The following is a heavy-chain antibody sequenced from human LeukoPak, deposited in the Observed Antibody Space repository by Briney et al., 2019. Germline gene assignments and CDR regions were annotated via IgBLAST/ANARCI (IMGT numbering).Heavy chain of an antibody. J-gene: IGHJ3*02. V-gene: IGHV4-39*07. Sequence: SETLSLTCTVSGGSISSTSYYWGWIRQPPGKGLEWIGSIYYSGRTYYNPSLMSRVTISVDTSKNQFSLKLSSVTAADTAVYYCARDSGSYYGRGRAFDIWGQGTMVTVSS. CDR2: IYYSGRT. D-gene: IGHD1-26*01. CDR1: GGSISSTSYY. CDR3: ARDSGSYYGRGRAFDI.